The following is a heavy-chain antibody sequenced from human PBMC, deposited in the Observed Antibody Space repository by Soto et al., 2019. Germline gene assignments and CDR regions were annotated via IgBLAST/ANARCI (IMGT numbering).Heavy chain of an antibody. J-gene: IGHJ4*02. CDR2: ISATASST. Sequence: GGSLRLSCAASGFTFNIYAMSWVRQAPGKGLEWVSGISATASSTYYADSVKGRFTISRDHSKNTVYLQMNSLRAEDTAVYYWAKGLRGNYVAYLSYWGQGPRVTVAS. CDR1: GFTFNIYA. D-gene: IGHD4-17*01. V-gene: IGHV3-23*01. CDR3: AKGLRGNYVAYLSY.